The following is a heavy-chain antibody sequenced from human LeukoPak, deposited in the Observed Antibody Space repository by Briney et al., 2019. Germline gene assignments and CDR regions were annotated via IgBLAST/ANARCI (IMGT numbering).Heavy chain of an antibody. Sequence: SETLSLTCTVSGGSISSYYWSWIRQPPGKGLEWIGFINYSGSTNYNPSPKSRVTILVDTSKNQFSLNLSSVTAADTAVYYCARVLAAAGTLVFDPWGQGTLVTVSS. D-gene: IGHD6-13*01. J-gene: IGHJ5*02. CDR1: GGSISSYY. CDR2: INYSGST. CDR3: ARVLAAAGTLVFDP. V-gene: IGHV4-59*01.